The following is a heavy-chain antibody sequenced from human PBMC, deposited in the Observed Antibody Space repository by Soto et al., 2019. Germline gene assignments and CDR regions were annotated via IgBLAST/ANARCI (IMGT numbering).Heavy chain of an antibody. CDR1: GGSFTSNNW. J-gene: IGHJ4*02. Sequence: SETLSLTCAVSGGSFTSNNWWTWVRQPPGQGLEWIGEIYRTGSTNYNPSLKSRVTISLDKSEKQISLKVTSLTAADTAVYYCASRDPGTSVDYWGQVTLVTVSS. CDR2: IYRTGST. D-gene: IGHD1-7*01. V-gene: IGHV4-4*02. CDR3: ASRDPGTSVDY.